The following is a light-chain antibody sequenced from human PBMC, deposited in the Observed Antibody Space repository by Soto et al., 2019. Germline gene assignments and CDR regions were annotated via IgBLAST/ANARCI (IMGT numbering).Light chain of an antibody. CDR3: SSYTSSSTDV. CDR1: SSDVGGYNY. V-gene: IGLV2-14*01. J-gene: IGLJ1*01. Sequence: QSALAQPASVSGSPGQSITISCTGTSSDVGGYNYVSWYQQHPGKAPKLIIYEVSYRPSGVSNRFSGSKSGNTASLTISGLQAEDEADYYLSSYTSSSTDVYGTGTKVTVL. CDR2: EVS.